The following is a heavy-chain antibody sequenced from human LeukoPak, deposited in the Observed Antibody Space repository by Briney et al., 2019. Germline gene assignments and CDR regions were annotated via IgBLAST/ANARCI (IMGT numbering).Heavy chain of an antibody. CDR2: INHSGST. J-gene: IGHJ4*02. V-gene: IGHV4-34*01. D-gene: IGHD5-18*01. CDR3: ARGWVDTAGILEGSDY. CDR1: GGSFSCYY. Sequence: SETLSHTSAVYGGSFSCYYWSWIRQPPGKGLEWIGEINHSGSTNYNPSLKSRVAISVDTSKNQFSLKLSSVTAADTAVYYCARGWVDTAGILEGSDYWGQGTLTTVSS.